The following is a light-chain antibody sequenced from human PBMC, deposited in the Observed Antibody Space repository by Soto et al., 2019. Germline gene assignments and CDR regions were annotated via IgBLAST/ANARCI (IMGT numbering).Light chain of an antibody. CDR1: QNVGSNY. Sequence: EIVLTQSPGTLSLSPGDRATLSCRASQNVGSNYLAWYQQKPGQAPRLLIYAASSRAPGIPARFSGSGSGTDFTLTISRLDPEDFAVYHCQQDGGPPLTFGQGTKVEIK. CDR3: QQDGGPPLT. CDR2: AAS. J-gene: IGKJ1*01. V-gene: IGKV3-20*01.